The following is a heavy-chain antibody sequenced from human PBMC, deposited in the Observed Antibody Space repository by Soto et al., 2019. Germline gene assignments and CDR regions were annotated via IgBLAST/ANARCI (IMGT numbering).Heavy chain of an antibody. CDR3: ARVGCSGGSCYSSISFDY. CDR1: GGSFSGYY. D-gene: IGHD2-15*01. Sequence: SETLSLTCAVYGGSFSGYYWSWIRQPPGKGLEWIGEINHSGSTNYNPSLKSRVTISVDTSKNQFSLKLSSVTAADTAVYYCARVGCSGGSCYSSISFDYWGQGTLVTVSS. J-gene: IGHJ4*02. CDR2: INHSGST. V-gene: IGHV4-34*01.